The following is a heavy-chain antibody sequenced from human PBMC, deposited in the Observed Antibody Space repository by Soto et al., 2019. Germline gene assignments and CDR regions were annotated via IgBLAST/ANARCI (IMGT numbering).Heavy chain of an antibody. D-gene: IGHD2-15*01. CDR3: AHKGGRGAAMDV. Sequence: QITLKESGPTLVKPTQTLTLTCTFSGISVSTSGVGVAWIRQPPGKALEWLALIYWDGDERYSPFLQSRVTITKDTSKNQVVLTMTNMDPVDTATYYCAHKGGRGAAMDVWGQGTTVTVSS. V-gene: IGHV2-5*02. J-gene: IGHJ6*02. CDR1: GISVSTSGVG. CDR2: IYWDGDE.